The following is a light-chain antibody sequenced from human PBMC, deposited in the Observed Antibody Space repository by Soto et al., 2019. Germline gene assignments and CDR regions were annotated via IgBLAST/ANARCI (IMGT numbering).Light chain of an antibody. CDR2: DNN. J-gene: IGLJ2*01. CDR3: GTWDSSLSAGGV. V-gene: IGLV1-51*01. Sequence: QSALTQPPSVSAAPGQKVTISCSGSSSNIGNNYVSWYQQLPGTAPKLLIYDNNKRPSGIPDRFSGSKSGTSATLVITGLQTGDEADYYCGTWDSSLSAGGVFGGGTKLTVL. CDR1: SSNIGNNY.